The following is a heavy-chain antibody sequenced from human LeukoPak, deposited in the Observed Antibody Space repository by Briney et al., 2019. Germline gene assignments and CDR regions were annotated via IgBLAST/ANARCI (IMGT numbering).Heavy chain of an antibody. CDR1: GGTFSSYT. Sequence: SVKVSCKASGGTFSSYTISWVRQAPGQGLQWMGRIIPILGIANYAQKFQGRVTITADKSTSTAYMELSSLRSEDTAVYYCADHSSSWTFDYWGQGTLVTVSS. CDR3: ADHSSSWTFDY. CDR2: IIPILGIA. V-gene: IGHV1-69*02. D-gene: IGHD6-13*01. J-gene: IGHJ4*02.